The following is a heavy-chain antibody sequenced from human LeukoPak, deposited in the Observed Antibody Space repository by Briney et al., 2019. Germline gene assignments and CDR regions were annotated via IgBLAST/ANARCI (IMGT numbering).Heavy chain of an antibody. V-gene: IGHV1-58*01. D-gene: IGHD3-10*01. J-gene: IGHJ4*02. CDR3: AAVFSMARGLMQPLFDF. CDR2: IDVATNKT. Sequence: GTSVKVSCKTSGLSFNNYALQWVRQARGQRLEWIGWIDVATNKTSYTQKFQDRVTITSDMSTTTAFMELSSLDPDDTAMYYCAAVFSMARGLMQPLFDFWGQGTLVTVSS. CDR1: GLSFNNYA.